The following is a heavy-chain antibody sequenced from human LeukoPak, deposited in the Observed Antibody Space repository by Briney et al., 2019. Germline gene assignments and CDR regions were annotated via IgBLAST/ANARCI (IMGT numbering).Heavy chain of an antibody. J-gene: IGHJ4*02. D-gene: IGHD5-12*01. CDR3: ASAHGGSGYDRPFDY. Sequence: GGSLRLSCAASRFTFSSYSMNWVRQAPGKGLEWVSYIDSSASTTYYAGSVQGRFTVSRDNAKNSLYLQMTSLRVEDTAFYYCASAHGGSGYDRPFDYWGQGTLVTVSS. CDR1: RFTFSSYS. CDR2: IDSSASTT. V-gene: IGHV3-48*04.